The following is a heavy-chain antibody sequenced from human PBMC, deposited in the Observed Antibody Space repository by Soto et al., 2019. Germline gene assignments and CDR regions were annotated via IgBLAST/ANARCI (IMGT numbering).Heavy chain of an antibody. Sequence: QLQLQESGPGLVKPSETLSLTCTVSGGSISSSSYYWGWIRQPPGKGLEWIGSIYYSGSTYFNPFLKSRVTISVDTSKNQFSLKLSSVTAEDTAVDYCERHETEGIAAAGTLDYWGQGTLVTVSS. V-gene: IGHV4-39*01. D-gene: IGHD6-13*01. CDR2: IYYSGST. CDR3: ERHETEGIAAAGTLDY. CDR1: GGSISSSSYY. J-gene: IGHJ4*02.